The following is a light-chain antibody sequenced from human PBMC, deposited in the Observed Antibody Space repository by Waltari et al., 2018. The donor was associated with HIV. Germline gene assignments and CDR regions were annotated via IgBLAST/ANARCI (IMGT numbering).Light chain of an antibody. V-gene: IGLV8-61*01. J-gene: IGLJ3*02. CDR3: VLYMGSGIWV. Sequence: QTVVTQEPSLSVSPGGTVTLTCGLSSGSVSTRYYPSWYQQNPGQAPRTLISNTNFRSSGGAGRVAGSILGNKAALTITGTQADDECDYYCVLYMGSGIWVFGGGTKLTVL. CDR2: NTN. CDR1: SGSVSTRYY.